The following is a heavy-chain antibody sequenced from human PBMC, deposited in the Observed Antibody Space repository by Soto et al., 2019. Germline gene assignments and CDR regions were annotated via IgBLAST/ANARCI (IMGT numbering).Heavy chain of an antibody. Sequence: VQLVESGGGVVQPGGSRGLSFAAPGFTFSSNGMHWVGQAPGKGLGGVGVIWYDGSNKYYADSVKGRFTISRDNSKNTLYLQMNSLRAEDTAVYYCARDGRRYYDSFRGWFDPWGQGTLVTVSS. CDR2: IWYDGSNK. V-gene: IGHV3-33*01. CDR3: ARDGRRYYDSFRGWFDP. D-gene: IGHD3-22*01. J-gene: IGHJ5*02. CDR1: GFTFSSNG.